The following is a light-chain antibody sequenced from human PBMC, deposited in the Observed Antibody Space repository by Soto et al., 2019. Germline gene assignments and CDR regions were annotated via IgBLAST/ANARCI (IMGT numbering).Light chain of an antibody. CDR1: SSDVGGYNY. J-gene: IGLJ3*02. CDR3: SSYSSSTTRLL. Sequence: QSALTQPASVSGSPGQSITISCTGTSSDVGGYNYVSWYQQHPGKAPKLIIYEVTSRPSEISYRFSGSKSGNTASLTISGLQSDDEADYSCSSYSSSTTRLLFGGGTKLTV. CDR2: EVT. V-gene: IGLV2-14*01.